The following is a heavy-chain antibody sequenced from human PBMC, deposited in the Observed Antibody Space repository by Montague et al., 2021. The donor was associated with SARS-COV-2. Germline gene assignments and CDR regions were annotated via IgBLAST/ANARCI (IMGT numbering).Heavy chain of an antibody. D-gene: IGHD2-21*02. CDR2: IYNGGSI. V-gene: IGHV4-59*08. CDR3: ARHGPFVVVTAIHDTFDI. CDR1: DGSISNYF. J-gene: IGHJ3*02. Sequence: ETLSLTCSVSDGSISNYFWSWIRQTPGKGLEWIGYIYNGGSIDYNPSLKSRVTISVDTSKNQFSVKLSSVTAADTAVYYCARHGPFVVVTAIHDTFDIWGQGTMVTVSS.